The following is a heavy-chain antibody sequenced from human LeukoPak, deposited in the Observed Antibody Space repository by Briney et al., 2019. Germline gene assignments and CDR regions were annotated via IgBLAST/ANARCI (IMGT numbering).Heavy chain of an antibody. CDR3: AKWAGPRREMATVTGYYFDF. D-gene: IGHD5-24*01. Sequence: PGGSLRLSCATSGFTLSNFWMSWVRQAPGKGLEWVANINQEGSEKYYVDSVRGRFIISRDNAKNSLYLQMNSLRAEDTAVYYCAKWAGPRREMATVTGYYFDFWGQGTLVTVFS. J-gene: IGHJ4*02. V-gene: IGHV3-7*03. CDR2: INQEGSEK. CDR1: GFTLSNFW.